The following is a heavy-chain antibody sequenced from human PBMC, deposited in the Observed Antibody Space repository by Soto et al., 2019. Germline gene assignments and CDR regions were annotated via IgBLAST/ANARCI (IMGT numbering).Heavy chain of an antibody. J-gene: IGHJ4*02. D-gene: IGHD2-8*01. CDR2: INHSGST. CDR3: ARERGIDCTNGICYDAHASGYEGDFDY. CDR1: GGSFSGYY. V-gene: IGHV4-34*01. Sequence: QVQLQQWGAGLLKPSETLSLTCAVYGGSFSGYYWSWIRQPPGKGLEWIGEINHSGSTNYNPSLKCRVTISVDTSKNKFSLNLSSVPAADTAVYYCARERGIDCTNGICYDAHASGYEGDFDYWGQGTLVTVSS.